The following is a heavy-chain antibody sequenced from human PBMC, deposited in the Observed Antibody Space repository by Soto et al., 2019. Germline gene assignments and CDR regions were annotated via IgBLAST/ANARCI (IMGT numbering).Heavy chain of an antibody. CDR3: AACSDSSGRRLGC. CDR1: GYTFTNSW. CDR2: IYPGDSDT. V-gene: IGHV5-51*01. Sequence: GESLKISCKASGYTFTNSWIGWVRQIPGKGLEWMGMIYPGDSDTRYSPSFQGQVTISADNSITTAYLQWSSLKASDTAMYYCAACSDSSGRRLGCWGQGTQVTVSS. J-gene: IGHJ4*02. D-gene: IGHD6-6*01.